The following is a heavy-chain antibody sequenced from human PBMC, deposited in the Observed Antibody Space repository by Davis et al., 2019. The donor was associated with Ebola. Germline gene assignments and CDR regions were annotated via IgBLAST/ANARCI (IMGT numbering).Heavy chain of an antibody. Sequence: QGPSHSPALPGDSPSTDIAAWNWFRQSPSRGLEWLGRTCYRSTWSSDYAPSVKSRITIIADTSKNELSLQLKSVTPEDTAVYYCARGRVCSGASCQSYYYYGLDVWGQGTTVTVSS. CDR1: GDSPSTDIAA. J-gene: IGHJ6*02. D-gene: IGHD2-15*01. V-gene: IGHV6-1*01. CDR2: TCYRSTWSS. CDR3: ARGRVCSGASCQSYYYYGLDV.